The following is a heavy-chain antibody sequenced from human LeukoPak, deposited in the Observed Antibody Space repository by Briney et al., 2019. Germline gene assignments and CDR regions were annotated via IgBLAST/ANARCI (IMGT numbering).Heavy chain of an antibody. D-gene: IGHD3-3*01. Sequence: GGSLRLSCTTSGFSFNTYSMGWVRQAPGKGLEWVSAINDGTPYYTDSVKGRFTFSRANARDTLYLHLNSLRAGDTAILSCAKEYDLSHEQGNWFGTWGQGILVTVSS. CDR2: INDGTP. J-gene: IGHJ5*02. V-gene: IGHV3-23*01. CDR3: AKEYDLSHEQGNWFGT. CDR1: GFSFNTYS.